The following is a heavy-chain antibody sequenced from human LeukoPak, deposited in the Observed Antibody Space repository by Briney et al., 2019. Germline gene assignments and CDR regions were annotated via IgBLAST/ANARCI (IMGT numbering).Heavy chain of an antibody. CDR1: GGSIRSGGYY. J-gene: IGHJ3*02. V-gene: IGHV4-31*03. CDR3: ARWGVPADRHSGAFDI. Sequence: KPSQTLSLTCTVSGGSIRSGGYYWSWIRQHPGKGLEWIGYIYYSGSTYYNPSLKSRVTISVDTSKNQFSLKLSSVTAADTAVYYCARWGVPADRHSGAFDIWGQGTMVTVSS. D-gene: IGHD1-26*01. CDR2: IYYSGST.